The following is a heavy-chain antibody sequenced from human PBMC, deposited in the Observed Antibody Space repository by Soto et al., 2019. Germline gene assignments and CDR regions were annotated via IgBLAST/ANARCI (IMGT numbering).Heavy chain of an antibody. J-gene: IGHJ5*02. CDR3: AKEKISTSCCNWFDP. CDR1: GFTFSSYS. Sequence: GGSLRLSCAASGFTFSSYSMNWVRQAPGKGLEWVSYISSSSSTIYYADSVKGRFTISRDNAKNSLYLQMNSLRDEDTAVYYCAKEKISTSCCNWFDPWGQGTLVTVSS. V-gene: IGHV3-48*02. D-gene: IGHD2-2*01. CDR2: ISSSSSTI.